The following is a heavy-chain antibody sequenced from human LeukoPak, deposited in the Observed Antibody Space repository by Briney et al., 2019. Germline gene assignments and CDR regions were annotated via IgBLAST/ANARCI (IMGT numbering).Heavy chain of an antibody. CDR1: GGSISSSSYY. V-gene: IGHV4-39*01. D-gene: IGHD2-2*01. Sequence: PSETLSLTCTVSGGSISSSSYYWGWIRQPPGKGLEWIGSIYYSGSTYYNPSLKSRVTISVDTSKNQFSLKLSSVTAADTAVYYCARRERFVVVPAAIPGFDPWRQGTLVTVSS. CDR2: IYYSGST. J-gene: IGHJ5*02. CDR3: ARRERFVVVPAAIPGFDP.